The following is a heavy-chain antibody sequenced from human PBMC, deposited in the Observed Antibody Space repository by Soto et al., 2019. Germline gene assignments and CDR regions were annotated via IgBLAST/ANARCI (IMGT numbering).Heavy chain of an antibody. J-gene: IGHJ6*02. D-gene: IGHD3-16*01. CDR2: ISAYNGNT. CDR3: AREEYVDYYYYYGMDV. V-gene: IGHV1-18*01. CDR1: GYTFTSYG. Sequence: QVQLVQSGAEVKKPGASVKVSCKASGYTFTSYGISWVRQAPGQGLEWMGWISAYNGNTNDAQKLQVRVSMTTEPSTSTVSMELRSLTSDDTAVYYCAREEYVDYYYYYGMDVWGQGTTVIVSS.